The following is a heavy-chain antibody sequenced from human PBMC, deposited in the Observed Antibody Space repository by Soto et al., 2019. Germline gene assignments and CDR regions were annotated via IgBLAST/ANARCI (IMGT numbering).Heavy chain of an antibody. CDR1: GYTLTELS. D-gene: IGHD3-22*01. CDR2: FDPEDGET. Sequence: ASVKVSCKVSGYTLTELSMHWVRQAPGKGLEWMGGFDPEDGETIYAQKFQGRVTMTEDTSTSTAYMDLSSLRSEDTAIYYCARDPYYDSTPLEAFFDFWGQGTLVTVSS. J-gene: IGHJ4*02. V-gene: IGHV1-24*01. CDR3: ARDPYYDSTPLEAFFDF.